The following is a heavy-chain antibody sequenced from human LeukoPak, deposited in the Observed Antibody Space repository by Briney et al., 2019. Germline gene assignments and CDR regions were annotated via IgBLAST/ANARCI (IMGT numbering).Heavy chain of an antibody. CDR3: ARGLTGEAGY. J-gene: IGHJ4*02. CDR2: IYNSGST. CDR1: GGSISSYY. Sequence: SETLSLTCTVSGGSISSYYWSWIRQPPGKGLEWIGYIYNSGSTNYNPSLKSRVTISVDTSKSQFSLKLSSVTAADTAVYYCARGLTGEAGYWGQGTLVTVSS. V-gene: IGHV4-59*01.